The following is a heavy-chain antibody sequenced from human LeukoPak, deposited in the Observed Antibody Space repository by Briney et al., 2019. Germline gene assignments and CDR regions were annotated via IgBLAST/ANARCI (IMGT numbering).Heavy chain of an antibody. CDR1: GFTFSKYA. D-gene: IGHD6-13*01. CDR2: ISGSDGGT. Sequence: GGSLRLSCAASGFTFSKYAMNWVRQTPGKGLEWVSIISGSDGGTYYANSVKGRFTISRYNSKNTLYLQMNSLRAEDTAVYYCARLLATTGTRYFDYCGQGTLVTVSS. CDR3: ARLLATTGTRYFDY. V-gene: IGHV3-23*01. J-gene: IGHJ4*02.